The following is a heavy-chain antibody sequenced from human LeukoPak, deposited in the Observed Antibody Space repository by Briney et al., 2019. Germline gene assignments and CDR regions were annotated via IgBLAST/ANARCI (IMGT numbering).Heavy chain of an antibody. V-gene: IGHV4-59*08. CDR3: ARHYYDTSGYYYFDY. CDR2: IYYSGST. Sequence: PSETLSLTCNVSGGSISGYYWSWIRQPPGKGLEYMGYIYYSGSTDYNPSLKSRITISVDTSKNQSSLKLSSVTAADTAVYYCARHYYDTSGYYYFDYWGQGTLVTVSS. J-gene: IGHJ4*02. CDR1: GGSISGYY. D-gene: IGHD3-22*01.